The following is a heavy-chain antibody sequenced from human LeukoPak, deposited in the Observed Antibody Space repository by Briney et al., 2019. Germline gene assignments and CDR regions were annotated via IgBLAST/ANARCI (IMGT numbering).Heavy chain of an antibody. CDR1: GFIFSSYT. Sequence: PGGSLRLSCAASGFIFSSYTMNWVRQAPGKGLEWVAVISYDGSNKYYADSVKGRFTISRDNSKNTLYLQMNSLRAEDTAVYYCAKLLWFGELETDAFDIWGQGTMVTVSS. J-gene: IGHJ3*02. D-gene: IGHD3-10*01. CDR3: AKLLWFGELETDAFDI. V-gene: IGHV3-30*04. CDR2: ISYDGSNK.